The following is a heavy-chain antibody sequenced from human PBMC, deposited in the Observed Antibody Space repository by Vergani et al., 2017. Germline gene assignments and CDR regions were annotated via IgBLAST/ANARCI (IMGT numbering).Heavy chain of an antibody. CDR1: GGSINSYY. D-gene: IGHD3-16*01. V-gene: IGHV4-59*08. CDR2: IYYSGST. J-gene: IGHJ3*02. CDR3: ARHPAGDDAFDI. Sequence: QVQLQESGPGLVKPSETLSLTCTVSGGSINSYYWSWIRQPPGKGLEWIGYIYYSGSTNYSPSLKSRLTISVDTSKNHFSLKLSSVTAADTAVYYCARHPAGDDAFDIWGQGTMVTVSS.